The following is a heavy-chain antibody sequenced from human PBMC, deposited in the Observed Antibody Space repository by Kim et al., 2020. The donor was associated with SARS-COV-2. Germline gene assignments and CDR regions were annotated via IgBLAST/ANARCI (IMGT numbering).Heavy chain of an antibody. CDR3: AQVGPSIAAIDY. D-gene: IGHD6-13*01. V-gene: IGHV3-11*06. Sequence: YADSVKGRFTISRDNAKNSLYLQMNSLRAEDTAVYYCAQVGPSIAAIDYWGQGTLVTVSS. J-gene: IGHJ4*02.